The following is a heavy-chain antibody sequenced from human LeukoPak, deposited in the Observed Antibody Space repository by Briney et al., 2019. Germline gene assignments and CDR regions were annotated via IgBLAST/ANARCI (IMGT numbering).Heavy chain of an antibody. CDR2: ISSSSSTI. V-gene: IGHV3-48*01. CDR3: ARDWYYYDSSGSGVGYYFDY. CDR1: GFTFSSYS. J-gene: IGHJ4*02. Sequence: GGSLRLSCAASGFTFSSYSMNWVRQAPGKGLEWVSYISSSSSTIYYADSVKGRFTISRDNAKNSLYLQMNSLRAEDTAVYYRARDWYYYDSSGSGVGYYFDYWGQGTLVTVSS. D-gene: IGHD3-22*01.